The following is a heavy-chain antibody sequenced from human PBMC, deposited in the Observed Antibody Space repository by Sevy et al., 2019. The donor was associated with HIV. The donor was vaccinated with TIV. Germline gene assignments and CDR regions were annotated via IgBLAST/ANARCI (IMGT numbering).Heavy chain of an antibody. D-gene: IGHD3-22*01. V-gene: IGHV3-7*01. Sequence: GGSLRLSCVASGFNLSPYWMTWVRQAPGKGLEWVANIKQDGNEKYYVDSVKGRFTVSGDNAKNALYLQMYSLMVEDTAVYFCASNTYHYDSNTYYPVYWGQGTRVTVSS. CDR2: IKQDGNEK. CDR3: ASNTYHYDSNTYYPVY. J-gene: IGHJ4*02. CDR1: GFNLSPYW.